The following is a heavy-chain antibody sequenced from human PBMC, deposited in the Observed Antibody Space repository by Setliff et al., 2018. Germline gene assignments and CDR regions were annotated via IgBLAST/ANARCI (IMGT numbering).Heavy chain of an antibody. D-gene: IGHD3-16*01. J-gene: IGHJ4*02. CDR3: ARGEMDPPGGDY. Sequence: PSETLSLTCTVSGGSISSGSYYWSWIRQPAGKGLEWIGHIYTSGSTNYNPSLKSRVTISVDTSKNQFSLKLSSVTAADTAVYYCARGEMDPPGGDYWGQGTLVTVSS. CDR1: GGSISSGSYY. CDR2: IYTSGST. V-gene: IGHV4-61*09.